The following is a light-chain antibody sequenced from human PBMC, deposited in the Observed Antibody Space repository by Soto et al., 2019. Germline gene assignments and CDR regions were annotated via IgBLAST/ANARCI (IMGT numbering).Light chain of an antibody. CDR3: SSYTSTSTLV. Sequence: QSALTQPASVSGSPGQSITISCTGTSNDVGTHNFVSWYQQHPGKAPKLMIHEVTDRPSGVSNRFSGSKSGNTASLTISGLQAEDEADYYCSSYTSTSTLVFGSGTKLIVL. CDR1: SNDVGTHNF. J-gene: IGLJ1*01. CDR2: EVT. V-gene: IGLV2-14*01.